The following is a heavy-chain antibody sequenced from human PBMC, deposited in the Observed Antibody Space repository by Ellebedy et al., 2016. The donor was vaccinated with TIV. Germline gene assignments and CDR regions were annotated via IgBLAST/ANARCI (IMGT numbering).Heavy chain of an antibody. CDR1: RFSFSSHW. J-gene: IGHJ3*02. V-gene: IGHV3-7*01. D-gene: IGHD4-17*01. CDR2: INQDGSDK. CDR3: ATDGSYGDYRFPAHAFIM. Sequence: GESLKISCAASRFSFSSHWMTWVRQPPGKGLEWVANINQDGSDKYYVDSVKGRFTISRDNARNSLYLQMNSLRAEDTSVYYCATDGSYGDYRFPAHAFIMWGQGTMVTVSS.